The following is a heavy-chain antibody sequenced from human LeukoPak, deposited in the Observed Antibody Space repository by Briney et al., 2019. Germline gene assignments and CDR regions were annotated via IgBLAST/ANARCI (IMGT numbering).Heavy chain of an antibody. Sequence: GASVKVSCKASGGTFSSYAISWVRQAPGQGLEWMGWINPNSGGTNYAQKFQGRVTMTRDTSISTAYMELSRLRSDDTAVYYCARPSGYAKGDYYYYYMDVWGKGTTVTVSS. J-gene: IGHJ6*03. CDR2: INPNSGGT. CDR1: GGTFSSYA. D-gene: IGHD5-12*01. CDR3: ARPSGYAKGDYYYYYMDV. V-gene: IGHV1-2*02.